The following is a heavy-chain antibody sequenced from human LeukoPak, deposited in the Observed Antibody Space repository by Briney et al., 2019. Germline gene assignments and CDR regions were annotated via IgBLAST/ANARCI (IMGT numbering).Heavy chain of an antibody. V-gene: IGHV3-21*01. CDR2: ISSSSSYI. D-gene: IGHD6-19*01. J-gene: IGHJ3*02. CDR3: ARVPARGSHAFDI. CDR1: GFTFSSYS. Sequence: GGSLRLSCAASGFTFSSYSMNWVRQAPGKGLEWVSSISSSSSYIYYADSVEGRFTISRDNAKNSLYLQMNSLRAEDTAVYYCARVPARGSHAFDIWGQGTMVTVSS.